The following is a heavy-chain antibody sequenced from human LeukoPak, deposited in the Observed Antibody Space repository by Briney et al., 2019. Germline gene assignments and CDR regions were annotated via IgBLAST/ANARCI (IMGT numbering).Heavy chain of an antibody. CDR2: INPNSGGT. CDR1: GYTLTDYY. J-gene: IGHJ4*02. Sequence: ASVKVSCKASGYTLTDYYMHWVRQAPGQGLEWMGWINPNSGGTNYAQKFQGRVTMTRDTSISTAYMELNRLRSDDTAVYYCARFPYGDYGCFDYWGQGTLVTVSS. D-gene: IGHD4-17*01. CDR3: ARFPYGDYGCFDY. V-gene: IGHV1-2*02.